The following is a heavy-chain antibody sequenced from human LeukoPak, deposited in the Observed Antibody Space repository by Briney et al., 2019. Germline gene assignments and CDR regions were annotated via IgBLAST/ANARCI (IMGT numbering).Heavy chain of an antibody. J-gene: IGHJ4*02. CDR3: AKGSFLDYDFWSGYYLFDY. CDR1: GFTVSSNY. CDR2: IYSGGST. V-gene: IGHV3-53*01. Sequence: PGGSLRLSCAASGFTVSSNYMSWVRQAPGKGLEWVSVIYSGGSTYYADSVKGRFTISRDNSKNTLYLQMNSLRAEDTAVYYCAKGSFLDYDFWSGYYLFDYWGQGTLVTVSS. D-gene: IGHD3-3*01.